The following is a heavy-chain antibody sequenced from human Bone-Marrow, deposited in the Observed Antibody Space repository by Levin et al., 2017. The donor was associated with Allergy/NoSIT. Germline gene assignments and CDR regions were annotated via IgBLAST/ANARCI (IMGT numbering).Heavy chain of an antibody. CDR2: ISSSSSYT. D-gene: IGHD2-2*01. Sequence: GESLKISCAASGFTFSDYYMSWIRQAPGKGLEWVSYISSSSSYTNYADSVKGRFTISRDNAKNSLYLQMNSLRAEDTAVYYCARTVLGYCSSTSCRNWFDPWGQGTLVTVSS. V-gene: IGHV3-11*06. J-gene: IGHJ5*02. CDR3: ARTVLGYCSSTSCRNWFDP. CDR1: GFTFSDYY.